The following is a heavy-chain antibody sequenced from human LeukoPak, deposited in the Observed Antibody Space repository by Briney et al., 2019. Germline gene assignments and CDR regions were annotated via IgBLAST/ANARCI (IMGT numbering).Heavy chain of an antibody. CDR1: GFTFSSYD. CDR2: IGTAGDT. Sequence: PGGSLRLSCAASGFTFSSYDMHWVRQATGKGREWVSAIGTAGDTYYPGSVKGRFTISRENAKNSLYLQMNSLRAGDTAVYYCARAELGELSIDIWGQGTMVTVSS. J-gene: IGHJ3*02. D-gene: IGHD3-16*02. V-gene: IGHV3-13*01. CDR3: ARAELGELSIDI.